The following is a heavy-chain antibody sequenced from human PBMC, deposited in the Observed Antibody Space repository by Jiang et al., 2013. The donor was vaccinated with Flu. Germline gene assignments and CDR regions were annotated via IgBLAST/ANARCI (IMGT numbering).Heavy chain of an antibody. Sequence: SFTSYWISWVRQMPGKGLEWMGRIDPSDSYTNYSPSFQGHVTISADKSISTAYLQWSSLKASDTAMYYCARGEQLVPIYYYYYGMDVWGQGTTVTVSS. J-gene: IGHJ6*02. CDR2: IDPSDSYT. V-gene: IGHV5-10-1*01. CDR1: SFTSYW. D-gene: IGHD6-13*01. CDR3: ARGEQLVPIYYYYYGMDV.